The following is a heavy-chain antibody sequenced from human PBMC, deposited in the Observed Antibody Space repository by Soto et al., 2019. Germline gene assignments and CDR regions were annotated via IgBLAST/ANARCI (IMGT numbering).Heavy chain of an antibody. Sequence: QVQLVESGGGVVQPGRSLRLSCAASGFTFSSYGMHWVRQAPGKGLEWVAVIWYDGSNKYYADSVKGRFTISRDNSKNTVYLQMNSLRAEDTAVYYCARDGRGYSYGKKYYFDYWGQGTLVTVSS. J-gene: IGHJ4*02. CDR1: GFTFSSYG. V-gene: IGHV3-33*01. CDR2: IWYDGSNK. D-gene: IGHD5-18*01. CDR3: ARDGRGYSYGKKYYFDY.